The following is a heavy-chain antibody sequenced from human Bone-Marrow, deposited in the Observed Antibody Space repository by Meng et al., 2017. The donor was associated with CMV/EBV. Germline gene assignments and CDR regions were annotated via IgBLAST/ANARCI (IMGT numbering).Heavy chain of an antibody. D-gene: IGHD5/OR15-5a*01. Sequence: GGSLRLSCTVSGGSISSSSYYWGWIRQPPGKGLEWVSVISGGGSTTYYADSVKGRFTLSRDNSKNTVYLQMNSLRADDTAVYYCAKKVSGNAPLDYWGQGTLVTVSS. J-gene: IGHJ4*02. V-gene: IGHV3-23*01. CDR1: GGSISSSSYY. CDR2: ISGGGSTT. CDR3: AKKVSGNAPLDY.